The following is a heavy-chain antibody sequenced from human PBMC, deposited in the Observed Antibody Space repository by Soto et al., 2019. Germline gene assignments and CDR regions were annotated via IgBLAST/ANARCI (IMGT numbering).Heavy chain of an antibody. CDR3: ARHTIAARLGWVDNGFDP. V-gene: IGHV4-39*01. J-gene: IGHJ5*02. D-gene: IGHD6-6*01. CDR1: GGSISSSSYY. CDR2: IYYSGST. Sequence: QLQLQESGPGLVKPSETPSLTCTVSGGSISSSSYYWGWIRQPPGKGLEWIGSIYYSGSTYYNPSLKSRVTISVATSKNQFSLKLSSVTAADTAVYYCARHTIAARLGWVDNGFDPWGQGTLVTVSS.